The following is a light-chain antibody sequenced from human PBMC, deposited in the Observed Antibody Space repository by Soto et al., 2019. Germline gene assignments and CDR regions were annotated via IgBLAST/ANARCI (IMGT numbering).Light chain of an antibody. CDR1: QRIGGN. Sequence: EIVMTQSPATLSVSPGERATLSCRATQRIGGNLAWYQQKPGQAPRLLIFGASTRATGVPARFSGSGSGTQFTPTISSLQSEDFAFYYCQQYNHWPRTFGQGTKVDIK. CDR2: GAS. CDR3: QQYNHWPRT. J-gene: IGKJ2*01. V-gene: IGKV3-15*01.